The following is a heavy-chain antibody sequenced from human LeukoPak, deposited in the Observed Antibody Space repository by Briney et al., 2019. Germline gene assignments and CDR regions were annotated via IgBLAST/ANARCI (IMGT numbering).Heavy chain of an antibody. J-gene: IGHJ3*02. Sequence: ASVKVSCKASGYTFTGYYMHWVRQAPGQGLEWMGWINPNSGGTNYAQKFQGRVTMTRDTSISTAYMELSRLRSDDTAVYYCARGFCSSTSCDDAFDIWGQGTMVTVPS. CDR2: INPNSGGT. CDR3: ARGFCSSTSCDDAFDI. V-gene: IGHV1-2*02. D-gene: IGHD2-2*01. CDR1: GYTFTGYY.